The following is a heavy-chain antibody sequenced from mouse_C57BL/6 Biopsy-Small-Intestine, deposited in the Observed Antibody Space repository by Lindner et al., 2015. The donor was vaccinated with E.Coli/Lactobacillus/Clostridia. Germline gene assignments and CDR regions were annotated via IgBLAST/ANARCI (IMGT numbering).Heavy chain of an antibody. Sequence: VQLQESGPELVKPGASVKMSCKASGYTFTNYVMHWVKQKPGQGLERIGYINPYNDDTKYNEKFKGKATLTSDKSSSIVYMDFSSLTSEDSAVCYCARWGYSDQGSFAYWGQGTLVTVSA. V-gene: IGHV1-14*01. CDR1: GYTFTNYV. CDR3: ARWGYSDQGSFAY. CDR2: INPYNDDT. D-gene: IGHD3-1*01. J-gene: IGHJ3*01.